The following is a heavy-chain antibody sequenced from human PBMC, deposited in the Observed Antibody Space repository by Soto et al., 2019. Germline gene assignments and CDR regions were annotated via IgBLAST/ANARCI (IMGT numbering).Heavy chain of an antibody. V-gene: IGHV1-18*01. D-gene: IGHD2-8*01. CDR3: AGEIECVTSKHFLYHCDMYV. Sequence: ASVKVSCKASGFTFSNYGLNWVRQAPGQGLEWMGWVSANNGHTNYAQNLQGRVSMTTDTSTSTAYMELRGLTFDDTAADYCAGEIECVTSKHFLYHCDMYVWGPGTTVTFSS. CDR2: VSANNGHT. CDR1: GFTFSNYG. J-gene: IGHJ6*02.